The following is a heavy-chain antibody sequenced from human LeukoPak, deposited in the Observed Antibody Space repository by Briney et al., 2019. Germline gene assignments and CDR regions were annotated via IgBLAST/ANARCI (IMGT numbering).Heavy chain of an antibody. V-gene: IGHV5-51*01. J-gene: IGHJ3*02. D-gene: IGHD3-22*01. CDR1: GSIFTSYW. Sequence: GASLQISCKGSGSIFTSYWIGWVRQLPGKGLEWMGIIYRGDSDTSYSPSFQGQVTISADKSISTAYLQWSSLKASDTAMYYCARARADITMIVVVLDAFDIWGQGTMVTVSS. CDR3: ARARADITMIVVVLDAFDI. CDR2: IYRGDSDT.